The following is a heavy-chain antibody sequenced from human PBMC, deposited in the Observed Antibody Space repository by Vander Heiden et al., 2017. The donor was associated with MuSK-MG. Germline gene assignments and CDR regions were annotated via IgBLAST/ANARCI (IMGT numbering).Heavy chain of an antibody. Sequence: EVQLVESGGGLVKPGGSLRLSCAASGFTFSNAWMSWVRQAPGKGLEWAGRIKSKTDGGTTDYAAPVKGRFTISRDDSKNTLYLQMNSLKTEDTAVYYCTTGRLIWGQGTMVTVSS. D-gene: IGHD6-25*01. V-gene: IGHV3-15*01. CDR3: TTGRLI. CDR2: IKSKTDGGTT. J-gene: IGHJ3*02. CDR1: GFTFSNAW.